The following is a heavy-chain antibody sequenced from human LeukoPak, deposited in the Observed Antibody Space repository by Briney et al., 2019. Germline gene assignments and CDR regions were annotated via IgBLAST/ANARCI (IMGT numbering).Heavy chain of an antibody. CDR3: AKDSSMIRGYFDY. V-gene: IGHV3-30*04. CDR2: ISYDGSNK. J-gene: IGHJ4*02. D-gene: IGHD3-22*01. Sequence: PGGSLRLSCAASGFTFSSYAMHWVRQAPGKGLEWVAVISYDGSNKYYADSVKGRFTISRDNSKNTLYLQMNSLRAEDTAVYYCAKDSSMIRGYFDYWGQGILVTVSS. CDR1: GFTFSSYA.